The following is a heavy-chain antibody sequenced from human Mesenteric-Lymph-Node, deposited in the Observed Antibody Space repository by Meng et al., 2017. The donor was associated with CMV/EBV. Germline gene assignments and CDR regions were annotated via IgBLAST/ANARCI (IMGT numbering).Heavy chain of an antibody. V-gene: IGHV3-21*06. J-gene: IGHJ4*02. CDR1: TFGSHT. CDR2: ISSSSNTI. D-gene: IGHD2-8*02. Sequence: TFGSHTMHWVRQAPGKGLEWVSSISSSSNTIHYADSVKGRFTISRDNARNSLYLHIYGLRAEDAAVYYCVRDGSHCTDTTCNFFFDFWGQGALVTVSS. CDR3: VRDGSHCTDTTCNFFFDF.